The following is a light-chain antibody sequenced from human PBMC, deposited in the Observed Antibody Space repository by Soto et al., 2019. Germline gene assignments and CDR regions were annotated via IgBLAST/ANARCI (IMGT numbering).Light chain of an antibody. CDR2: AAA. CDR1: QGIIRV. CDR3: LQEYNYPWT. Sequence: AIQLTQSPSSLSASIGDRVTITCRASQGIIRVLSWYQQIPWKAAKLLISAAATSQIGVPSRFSGSGSGTDFTLTIISLQPEDVATYYCLQEYNYPWTFGQGTKVDI. V-gene: IGKV1-6*02. J-gene: IGKJ1*01.